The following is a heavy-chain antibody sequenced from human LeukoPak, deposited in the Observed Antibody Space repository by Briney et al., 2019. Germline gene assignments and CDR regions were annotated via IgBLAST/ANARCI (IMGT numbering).Heavy chain of an antibody. V-gene: IGHV1-18*01. J-gene: IGHJ3*02. D-gene: IGHD3-22*01. CDR3: ARVGSYYDSSGYDI. CDR2: ISAYNGNT. CDR1: GYTFTSYG. Sequence: ASVKVSCKASGYTFTSYGISWVRQAPGQGLEWMGWISAYNGNTNYAQKLRGRVTMTTDTSTSTAYMELRSLRSDDTAVYYCARVGSYYDSSGYDIWGQGTMVTVSS.